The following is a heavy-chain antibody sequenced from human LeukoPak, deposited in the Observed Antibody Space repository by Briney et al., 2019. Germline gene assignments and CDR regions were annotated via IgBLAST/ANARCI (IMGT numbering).Heavy chain of an antibody. J-gene: IGHJ4*02. CDR3: ASLPGHYSSGYWYYFDY. Sequence: GGSLRLSCAASGFTFSDYYMSWIRQAPGKGLEWVSYISSSGSAIYYADSVKGRFTISRDNAKNSLYLQMNSLRAEDTAVYYCASLPGHYSSGYWYYFDYWGQGTLVTVSS. V-gene: IGHV3-11*01. D-gene: IGHD3-22*01. CDR2: ISSSGSAI. CDR1: GFTFSDYY.